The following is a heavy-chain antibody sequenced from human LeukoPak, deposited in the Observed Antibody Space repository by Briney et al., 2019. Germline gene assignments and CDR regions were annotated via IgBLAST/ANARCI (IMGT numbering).Heavy chain of an antibody. D-gene: IGHD3-3*01. V-gene: IGHV3-23*01. Sequence: GGYLRLSCAASGFTFSSYAMSWVRQAPGKGLEWVSAISGSGGSTYYADSVKGRFTISRDNSKNTLYLQMNSLRAEDTAVYYCARDVSLLWSGYYTGLGANWFDPWGQGTLVTVSS. CDR2: ISGSGGST. CDR1: GFTFSSYA. CDR3: ARDVSLLWSGYYTGLGANWFDP. J-gene: IGHJ5*02.